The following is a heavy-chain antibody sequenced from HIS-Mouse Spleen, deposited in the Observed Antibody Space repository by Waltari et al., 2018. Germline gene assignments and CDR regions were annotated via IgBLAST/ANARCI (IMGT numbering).Heavy chain of an antibody. D-gene: IGHD1-1*01. CDR3: ASINTGEFDY. CDR1: GGSFSGYY. V-gene: IGHV4-34*01. J-gene: IGHJ4*02. Sequence: QVQLQQWGAGLLKPSETLSLTCAVYGGSFSGYYWGWIRQPPGKGLEWIGEINHSGSTNYNPSLKSRVTISVDTSKNQFSLKLSSVTAADTAVYYCASINTGEFDYWGQGTLVTVSS. CDR2: INHSGST.